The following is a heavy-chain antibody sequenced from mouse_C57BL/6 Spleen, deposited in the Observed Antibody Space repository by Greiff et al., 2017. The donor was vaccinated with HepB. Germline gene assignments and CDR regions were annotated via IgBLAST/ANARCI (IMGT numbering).Heavy chain of an antibody. CDR3: ARRDYYGSSY. Sequence: LVESGAELARPGASVKMSCKASGYTFTSYTMHWVKQRPGQGLEWIGYINPSSGYTKYNQKFKDKATLTADKSSSTAYMQLSSLTSEDSAVYYCARRDYYGSSYWGQGTTLTVSS. CDR1: GYTFTSYT. D-gene: IGHD1-1*01. CDR2: INPSSGYT. J-gene: IGHJ2*01. V-gene: IGHV1-4*01.